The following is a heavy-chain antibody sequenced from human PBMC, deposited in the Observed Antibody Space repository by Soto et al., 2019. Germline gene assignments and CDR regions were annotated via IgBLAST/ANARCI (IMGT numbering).Heavy chain of an antibody. CDR2: ISGSGGST. Sequence: GGSLRLSCAASGSTFSSYAMSWVRQAPGKGLEWVSAISGSGGSTYYADSVKGRFTISRDNSKNTLYLQMNSLRAEDTAVYYCAKPRNTAMVGARFDYWGQGTLVTVSS. CDR1: GSTFSSYA. CDR3: AKPRNTAMVGARFDY. D-gene: IGHD5-18*01. V-gene: IGHV3-23*01. J-gene: IGHJ4*02.